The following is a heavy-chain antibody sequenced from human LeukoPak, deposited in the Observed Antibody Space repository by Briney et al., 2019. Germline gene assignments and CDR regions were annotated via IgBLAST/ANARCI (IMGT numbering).Heavy chain of an antibody. V-gene: IGHV1-24*01. CDR3: ATGFVGAAAEVN. CDR2: FDPEDGEA. D-gene: IGHD6-13*01. CDR1: GYTLTELS. J-gene: IGHJ4*02. Sequence: ASVKVSCKVSGYTLTELSMHWARQAPRKGLEWMGGFDPEDGEAIYAQKFQGRVTMTEDTSTDTAYMELSSLRSEDTAVYYCATGFVGAAAEVNWGQGTLVTVSS.